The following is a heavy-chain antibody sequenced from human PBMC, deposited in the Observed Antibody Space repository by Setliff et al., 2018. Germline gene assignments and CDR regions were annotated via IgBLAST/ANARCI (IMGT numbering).Heavy chain of an antibody. D-gene: IGHD5-18*01. V-gene: IGHV3-21*01. CDR2: FSSRNDYI. CDR1: GFSFSNYA. CDR3: ARSPGWIPWFDS. J-gene: IGHJ5*01. Sequence: GGSLRLSCEAPGFSFSNYAMNWVRQAPGKGLEWVASFSSRNDYIYHADSVKGRFTISRDNAKTSLYLQMDSLRVEDTAVYFCARSPGWIPWFDSWGQGTLVTVSS.